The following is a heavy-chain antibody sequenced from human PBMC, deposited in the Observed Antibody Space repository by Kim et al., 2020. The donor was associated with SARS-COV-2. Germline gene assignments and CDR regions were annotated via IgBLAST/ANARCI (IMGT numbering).Heavy chain of an antibody. CDR1: GASVRSGDYY. V-gene: IGHV4-61*08. CDR2: FYYIGGA. CDR3: ARIGWGSYGVDV. D-gene: IGHD6-19*01. J-gene: IGHJ6*02. Sequence: SETLSLTCTVSGASVRSGDYYWSWMRQSPGKGLEWIGFFYYIGGANYNPSLKSRVSISLDMPKNHFSLKVTSVTPADTAVYFCARIGWGSYGVDVWGQGT.